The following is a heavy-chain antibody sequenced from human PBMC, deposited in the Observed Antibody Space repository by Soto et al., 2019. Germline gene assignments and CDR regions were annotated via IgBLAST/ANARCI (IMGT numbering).Heavy chain of an antibody. Sequence: PGGSLRLSCAASGFTFSSYGMNWVRQAPGKGLEWVSTISGSGVSTYYADSVKGRLTISRDKSKNTLYLQMNSLRAEDTAVYYCAKGGRFLEWDFDNWGQGTLVTVSS. CDR1: GFTFSSYG. V-gene: IGHV3-23*01. D-gene: IGHD3-3*01. CDR3: AKGGRFLEWDFDN. CDR2: ISGSGVST. J-gene: IGHJ4*02.